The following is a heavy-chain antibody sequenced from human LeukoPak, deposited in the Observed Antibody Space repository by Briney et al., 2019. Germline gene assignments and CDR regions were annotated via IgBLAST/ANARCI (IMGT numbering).Heavy chain of an antibody. V-gene: IGHV3-21*01. Sequence: GRSLRLSCAASGFTFSSYSMNWVRQAPGKGLEWVSSISSSSSYIYYADSVKGRFTISRDNAKNSLYLQMNSLRAEDTAVYYCARDHPGIAVAVPGDFDYWGQGTLVTVSS. J-gene: IGHJ4*02. D-gene: IGHD6-19*01. CDR3: ARDHPGIAVAVPGDFDY. CDR1: GFTFSSYS. CDR2: ISSSSSYI.